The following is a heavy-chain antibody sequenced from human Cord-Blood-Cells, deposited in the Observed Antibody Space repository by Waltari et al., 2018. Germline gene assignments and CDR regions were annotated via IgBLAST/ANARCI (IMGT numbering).Heavy chain of an antibody. CDR1: GYTFTGYY. CDR2: INPNSGGT. D-gene: IGHD5-12*01. Sequence: QVQLVQSGAEVKKPGASVKVSCKASGYTFTGYYMHWVRQAPGQGLEWMGWINPNSGGTNYAQKFQGRVTMTRDTSISTAYMELSRLRSDDTAVYYCARDHADSSYDYYYYGMDVWGQGTTVTVSS. CDR3: ARDHADSSYDYYYYGMDV. V-gene: IGHV1-2*02. J-gene: IGHJ6*02.